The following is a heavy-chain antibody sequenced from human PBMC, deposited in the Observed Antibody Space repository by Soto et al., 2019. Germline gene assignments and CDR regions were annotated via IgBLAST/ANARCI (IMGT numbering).Heavy chain of an antibody. CDR3: ARSQEAPSFDY. CDR2: INAGNGNT. V-gene: IGHV1-3*01. Sequence: ASVKVSCKASGYTFTSYAMHWVRQAPGQRLEWMGWINAGNGNTKYSQKFQGRVTITRDISASTAYMELNSLRAEDTAVYYCARSQEAPSFDYWGQGTLVTVSS. J-gene: IGHJ4*02. CDR1: GYTFTSYA.